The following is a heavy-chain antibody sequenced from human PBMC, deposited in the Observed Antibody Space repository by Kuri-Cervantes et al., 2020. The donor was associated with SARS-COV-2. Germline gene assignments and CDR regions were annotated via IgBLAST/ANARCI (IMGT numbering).Heavy chain of an antibody. CDR1: GGTFSSYA. V-gene: IGHV1-69*05. Sequence: SSVHVSCQASGGTFSSYAISWVRQAPGQGLEWMGGIIPIFGTANYAQKFQGRVTITTDESTSTAYMELSSLRSEDTAVYYCARLLRGAYYYYYMDVWGKGTTVTVSS. CDR3: ARLLRGAYYYYYMDV. CDR2: IIPIFGTA. J-gene: IGHJ6*03. D-gene: IGHD1-26*01.